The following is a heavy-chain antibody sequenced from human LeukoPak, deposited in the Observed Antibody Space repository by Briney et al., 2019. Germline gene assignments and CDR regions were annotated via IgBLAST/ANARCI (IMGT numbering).Heavy chain of an antibody. J-gene: IGHJ4*02. CDR3: ALLYASGYFDY. CDR2: IYYSGST. Sequence: SETLSLTCTVSGGSISSSSYYWGWIRQPPGKGLEWIGSIYYSGSTYYNPSLKSRVTISVDTSKNQFSLKLSSVTAADTAVYYCALLYASGYFDYWGQGTLVIVSS. D-gene: IGHD3-10*01. V-gene: IGHV4-39*07. CDR1: GGSISSSSYY.